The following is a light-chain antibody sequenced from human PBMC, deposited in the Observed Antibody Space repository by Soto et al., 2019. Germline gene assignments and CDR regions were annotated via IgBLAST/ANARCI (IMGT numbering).Light chain of an antibody. J-gene: IGLJ2*01. Sequence: QSALTQPPSASGSPGQSVTISCTGTSSDVGGYNYVSWYQQHPGKAPKLMIYEVIRRPSGVPDRFSGSKSGNTASLTVSGLQAGDEADYYCSSYAGSNNVVFGGGTKLTVL. CDR3: SSYAGSNNVV. CDR1: SSDVGGYNY. CDR2: EVI. V-gene: IGLV2-8*01.